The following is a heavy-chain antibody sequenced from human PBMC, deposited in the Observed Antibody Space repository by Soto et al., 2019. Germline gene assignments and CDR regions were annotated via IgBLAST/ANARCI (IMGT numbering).Heavy chain of an antibody. Sequence: EVQLLESGAPGGSLRVSCVASGFTFSDYAMTWVRQAPGKGLEWVSSIRGSGVGTPYADSVRGRFTILRDNSKNTLYLQMNRLRADDTAVYYCARDPNGDYVGAFDGWGQGTMVTVSS. V-gene: IGHV3-23*01. J-gene: IGHJ3*01. D-gene: IGHD4-17*01. CDR2: IRGSGVGT. CDR3: ARDPNGDYVGAFDG. CDR1: GFTFSDYA.